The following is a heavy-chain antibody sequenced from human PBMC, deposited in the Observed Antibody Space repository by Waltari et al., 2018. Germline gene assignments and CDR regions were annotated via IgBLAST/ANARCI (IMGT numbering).Heavy chain of an antibody. CDR2: IKQDGSEK. Sequence: EVQLVESGGGLVQPGGSLRLSCAASGFTFSSYWMRWVRQAPGKGLEWVANIKQDGSEKYYVDSVKGRFTISRDNAKNSLYLQMNSLRAEDTAVYYCARGIAVADLNYYYMDVWGKGTTVTVSS. J-gene: IGHJ6*03. V-gene: IGHV3-7*01. D-gene: IGHD6-19*01. CDR1: GFTFSSYW. CDR3: ARGIAVADLNYYYMDV.